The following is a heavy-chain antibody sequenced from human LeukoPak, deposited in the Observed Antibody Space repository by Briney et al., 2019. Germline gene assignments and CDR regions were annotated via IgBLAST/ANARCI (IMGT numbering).Heavy chain of an antibody. Sequence: GGSLRLSCAASGFIFTNYFMSWVRQAPGKGLEWVASIKHDGSEKYYVDSVRGRFTISRDNTMNSLYLQMSSLRAEDTAVYCATDRGWRTSGYYLYYFEYWGQGTLVTFSS. V-gene: IGHV3-7*01. J-gene: IGHJ4*02. CDR2: IKHDGSEK. CDR3: ATDRGWRTSGYYLYYFEY. CDR1: GFIFTNYF. D-gene: IGHD3-3*01.